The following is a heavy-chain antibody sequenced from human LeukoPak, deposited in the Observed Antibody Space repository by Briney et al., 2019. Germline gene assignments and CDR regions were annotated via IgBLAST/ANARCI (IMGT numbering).Heavy chain of an antibody. CDR2: IYYSGST. Sequence: SETLSLTFTVSGGSISSSSYYWGWIRQPPGKGLEWIGSIYYSGSTYYNPSLKSRVTISVDTSKNQFSLKLSSVTAADTAVYYCARGDIVVVPAATRLMILRAFDIWGQGTMVTVSS. CDR1: GGSISSSSYY. V-gene: IGHV4-39*01. CDR3: ARGDIVVVPAATRLMILRAFDI. D-gene: IGHD2-2*01. J-gene: IGHJ3*02.